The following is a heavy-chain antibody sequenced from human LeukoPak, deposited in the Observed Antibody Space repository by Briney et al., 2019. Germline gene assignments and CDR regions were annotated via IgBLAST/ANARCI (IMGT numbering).Heavy chain of an antibody. CDR2: MNPNSGNT. V-gene: IGHV1-8*02. CDR3: ARGKRRGYSERADY. Sequence: ASVRVSCKASGYTFTGYYMHWVRQAPGQGLEWMGWMNPNSGNTGYAQKFQGRVTMTRNTSISTAYMELSSLRSEDTAVYYCARGKRRGYSERADYWGQETLVTVSS. J-gene: IGHJ4*02. CDR1: GYTFTGYY. D-gene: IGHD3-10*01.